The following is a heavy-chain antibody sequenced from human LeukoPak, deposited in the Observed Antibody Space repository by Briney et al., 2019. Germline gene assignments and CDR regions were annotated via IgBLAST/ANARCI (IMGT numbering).Heavy chain of an antibody. V-gene: IGHV4-39*01. D-gene: IGHD3-3*01. J-gene: IGHJ4*02. Sequence: SETLSLTCTVSGGSISSSSYYWGWIRQPPGKGLEWIGSIYYSGSTYYNPSLKSRVTISVDTSKNQFSLKLSSVTAADTAVYYCARHPRARRFLEWSPADYWGQGTLVTVSS. CDR1: GGSISSSSYY. CDR2: IYYSGST. CDR3: ARHPRARRFLEWSPADY.